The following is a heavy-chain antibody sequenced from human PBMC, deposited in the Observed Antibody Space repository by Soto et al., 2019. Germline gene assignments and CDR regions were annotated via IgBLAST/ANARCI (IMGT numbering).Heavy chain of an antibody. CDR1: GFTFNSYA. V-gene: IGHV3-64*01. Sequence: PVGSLRLSCAASGFTFNSYAMHWVRQAPGKGLEYVSAISSNGGSTYYANSVKGRFTISRDNSKNTLYLQMGSLRAEDMAVYYCARDHYYDSSGYYPPHFDYWGQGTLVT. CDR3: ARDHYYDSSGYYPPHFDY. CDR2: ISSNGGST. D-gene: IGHD3-22*01. J-gene: IGHJ4*02.